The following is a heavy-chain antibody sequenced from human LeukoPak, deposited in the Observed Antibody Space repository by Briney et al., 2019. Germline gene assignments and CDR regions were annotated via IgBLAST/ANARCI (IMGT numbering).Heavy chain of an antibody. CDR1: GYTFAIYD. V-gene: IGHV1-8*02. D-gene: IGHD1-26*01. CDR2: MNPDSGNT. CDR3: ARVGAGGPVLDY. Sequence: EASVKVSCKASGYTFAIYDINWVRQATGQGLEWMGWMNPDSGNTGYAQKLQGRVTMTTDTSTSTAYMELRSLRSDDTAVNYCARVGAGGPVLDYWGQGTLVTVSS. J-gene: IGHJ4*02.